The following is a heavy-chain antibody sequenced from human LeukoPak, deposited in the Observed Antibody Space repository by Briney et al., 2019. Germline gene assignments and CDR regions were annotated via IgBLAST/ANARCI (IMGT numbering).Heavy chain of an antibody. CDR1: GFTFSNYA. J-gene: IGHJ4*02. CDR3: AKDRAGYSYGMFES. CDR2: IVNSGGST. Sequence: AGGSLRLSCVASGFTFSNYAMSWVRQAPGEGLEWVSGIVNSGGSTYYADSVRGRLTISRDNSKKTVYLQMSSLRGDDTAIYYCAKDRAGYSYGMFESWGQGTLVTVSS. D-gene: IGHD5-18*01. V-gene: IGHV3-23*01.